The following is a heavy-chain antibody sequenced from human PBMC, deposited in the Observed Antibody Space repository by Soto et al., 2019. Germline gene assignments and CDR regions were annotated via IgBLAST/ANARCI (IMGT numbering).Heavy chain of an antibody. V-gene: IGHV1-18*01. CDR2: ISAYNGNT. CDR1: GYTFTTYG. Sequence: QVQLVQSGAEVKKPGASVKVSCKASGYTFTTYGISWVRQAPGQGLEWMGWISAYNGNTNYLQKFQGRVTMTTDTPTSTVYMELRSLRSDDTAVDYGARGGYWGSEGMDVWGQGTTVTVSS. J-gene: IGHJ6*02. CDR3: ARGGYWGSEGMDV. D-gene: IGHD2-21*01.